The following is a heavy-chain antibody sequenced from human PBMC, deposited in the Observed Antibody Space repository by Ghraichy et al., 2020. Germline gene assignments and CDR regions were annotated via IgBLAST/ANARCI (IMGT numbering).Heavy chain of an antibody. CDR3: AKGPWRSQVWYFEI. CDR2: ITSSGDKT. Sequence: GGSLRLSCAASRFTFSSYAMSWVRQAPGKGLEWVSGITSSGDKTYYADSVKGRFTISRDNSRNTLYLEMNSLRADDTAVYYCAKGPWRSQVWYFEIWGRGTLVTVSS. J-gene: IGHJ2*01. D-gene: IGHD1-1*01. CDR1: RFTFSSYA. V-gene: IGHV3-23*01.